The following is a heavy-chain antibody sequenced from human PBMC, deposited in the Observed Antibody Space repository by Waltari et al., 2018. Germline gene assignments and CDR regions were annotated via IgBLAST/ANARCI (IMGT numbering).Heavy chain of an antibody. Sequence: QVQLQESGPGLVKPSETLSLTCTVSGGSISSYYWSWIRQPPGKGLEWIGYIYYSGSASYNPSREGRVTISVDTSKNQFSLKLSSVTAADTAVYYCARMYSGTVDYWGQGTLVTVSS. D-gene: IGHD1-26*01. V-gene: IGHV4-59*01. CDR1: GGSISSYY. CDR2: IYYSGSA. J-gene: IGHJ4*02. CDR3: ARMYSGTVDY.